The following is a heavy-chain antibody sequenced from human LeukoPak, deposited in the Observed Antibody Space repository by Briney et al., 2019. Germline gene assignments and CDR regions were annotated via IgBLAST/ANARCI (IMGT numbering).Heavy chain of an antibody. CDR3: ARVSLVRGAPDYYFDY. D-gene: IGHD3-10*01. V-gene: IGHV4-59*12. CDR2: FHNSGTS. J-gene: IGHJ4*02. CDR1: DDSISDYY. Sequence: SETLSLTCTVSDDSISDYYRGWIRQPPGKGLEWIGYFHNSGTSTYNPSLKSRVTISADTSKNQFSLKLSSVTAADTAVYYCARVSLVRGAPDYYFDYWGQGTLVTVSS.